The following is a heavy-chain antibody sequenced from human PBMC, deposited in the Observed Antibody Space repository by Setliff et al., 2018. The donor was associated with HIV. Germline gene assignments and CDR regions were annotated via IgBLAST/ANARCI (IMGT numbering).Heavy chain of an antibody. CDR2: MNHRGVI. CDR1: GGSFSGYY. Sequence: SETLSLTCTVYGGSFSGYYWTWIRQPPGKGLEFIGEMNHRGVIKYLSSLKSRVTMAVDTSKKQFSLKLTSVTAADTAMYYCASRIYYYDESRVLREEGFVPWGQGTLVTVSS. V-gene: IGHV4-34*01. J-gene: IGHJ5*02. CDR3: ASRIYYYDESRVLREEGFVP. D-gene: IGHD3-22*01.